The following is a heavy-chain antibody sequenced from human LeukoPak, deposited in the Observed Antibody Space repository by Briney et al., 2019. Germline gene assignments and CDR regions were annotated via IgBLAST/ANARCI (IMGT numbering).Heavy chain of an antibody. CDR1: GFTFSSYA. CDR3: AREMGWNYGDY. Sequence: GGSLRLSCAASGFTFSSYAMSWVRQAPGKGLEWVSGISGSGGGTGYADSVKGRFTISRDNAKNSLYLQMNSLRAEDTAVYYCAREMGWNYGDYWGQGTLVTVSS. CDR2: ISGSGGGT. V-gene: IGHV3-23*01. J-gene: IGHJ4*02. D-gene: IGHD1-7*01.